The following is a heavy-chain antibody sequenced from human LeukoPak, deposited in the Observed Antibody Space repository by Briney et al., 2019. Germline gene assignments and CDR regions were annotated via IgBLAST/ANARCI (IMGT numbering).Heavy chain of an antibody. Sequence: SETLSLTCTVSGGSISSYHWSWIRQPPGKGLEWIGYIYYSGSTNYNPSLKSRVTISVDTSKNQFSLKLSSVTAADTAVYYCATHRYSEWSRAFDIWGQGTMVTVSS. CDR3: ATHRYSEWSRAFDI. CDR2: IYYSGST. CDR1: GGSISSYH. V-gene: IGHV4-59*13. D-gene: IGHD3-3*01. J-gene: IGHJ3*02.